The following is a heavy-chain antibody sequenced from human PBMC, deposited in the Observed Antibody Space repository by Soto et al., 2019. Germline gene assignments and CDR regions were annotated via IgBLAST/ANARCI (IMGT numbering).Heavy chain of an antibody. CDR3: ARHLAYCGGDCPGWFDP. Sequence: QVQLQESGPGLVKPSETLSLTCTVSGGSISSYYWRWIRQPPGKGLEWIGYIYYSGSTNYNPSLKSRVTIAVDTSKNQFSLKLSSVTAADTAVYYCARHLAYCGGDCPGWFDPWGQGTLVTVSS. D-gene: IGHD2-21*02. CDR1: GGSISSYY. V-gene: IGHV4-59*08. J-gene: IGHJ5*02. CDR2: IYYSGST.